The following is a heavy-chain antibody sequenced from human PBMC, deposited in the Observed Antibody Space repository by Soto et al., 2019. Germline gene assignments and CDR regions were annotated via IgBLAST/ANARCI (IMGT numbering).Heavy chain of an antibody. J-gene: IGHJ4*02. Sequence: EVQLAESGGGLIQPGGSLRLSCAASGFTFSSYWMHWVRQAPGKGLVWVSRINSDGSTTNYADSVTGRFTVSRDNAKNTLYLQMDSLRAADTAGYYCVIGAGTLIDCWGQGTLVHVSS. CDR3: VIGAGTLIDC. D-gene: IGHD3-10*01. V-gene: IGHV3-74*01. CDR1: GFTFSSYW. CDR2: INSDGSTT.